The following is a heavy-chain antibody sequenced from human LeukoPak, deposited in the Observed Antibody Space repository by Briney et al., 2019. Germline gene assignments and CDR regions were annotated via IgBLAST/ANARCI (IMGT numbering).Heavy chain of an antibody. D-gene: IGHD2-2*01. Sequence: PSETLSLTCTVSGGSISSGGYYWSWIRQHPGKGLEWIGYIYYSGSTYYNPSLKSRVTISVDTSKNQFSLKLSSVTAADTAVYYCARDSSTSSMDVWGQGTTVTVSS. J-gene: IGHJ6*02. V-gene: IGHV4-31*03. CDR1: GGSISSGGYY. CDR3: ARDSSTSSMDV. CDR2: IYYSGST.